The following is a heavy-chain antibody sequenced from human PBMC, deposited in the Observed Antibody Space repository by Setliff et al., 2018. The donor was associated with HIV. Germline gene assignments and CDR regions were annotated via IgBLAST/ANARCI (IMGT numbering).Heavy chain of an antibody. D-gene: IGHD3-10*01. CDR3: VRQGLTMNRGVPAPILYYFDY. CDR2: IYYIGIT. V-gene: IGHV4-39*01. Sequence: SETLSLTCTVSGDSISRSSYYWGWIRQPPGKGLEWIGNIYYIGITNYYPSLESRVTISADTSKNQFSLNPNSVTATDTAVYYCVRQGLTMNRGVPAPILYYFDYWGQGILVTVSS. J-gene: IGHJ4*02. CDR1: GDSISRSSYY.